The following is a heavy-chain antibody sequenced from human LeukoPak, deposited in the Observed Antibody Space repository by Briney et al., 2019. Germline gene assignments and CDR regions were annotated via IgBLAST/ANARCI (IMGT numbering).Heavy chain of an antibody. CDR3: ATQGTTLYGMDV. V-gene: IGHV3-11*01. J-gene: IGHJ6*02. CDR2: IGSSGSTI. Sequence: GGSLRLSCAASGFTFSDYYMSWIRQAPGKGLEWVSYIGSSGSTIYYADSVKGRFTISRDSAKNSLYLQMNSLRAEDTAVYYCATQGTTLYGMDVWGQGTTVTVSS. D-gene: IGHD1-1*01. CDR1: GFTFSDYY.